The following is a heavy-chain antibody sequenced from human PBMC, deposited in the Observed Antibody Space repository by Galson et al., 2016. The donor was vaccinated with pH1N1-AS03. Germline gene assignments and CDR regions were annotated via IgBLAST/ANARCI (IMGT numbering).Heavy chain of an antibody. CDR3: AKDNDQSTIFGVVIPNLDY. CDR2: LSSRGDDA. V-gene: IGHV3-23*01. CDR1: GFTFSTYS. Sequence: SLRLSCAASGFTFSTYSMAWVRQAPGKGLEWVSALSSRGDDAYYADSVKGRFTISRDNSKDTLSLQMDSLRAEDTAVYYCAKDNDQSTIFGVVIPNLDYWGQGTLV. D-gene: IGHD3-3*01. J-gene: IGHJ4*02.